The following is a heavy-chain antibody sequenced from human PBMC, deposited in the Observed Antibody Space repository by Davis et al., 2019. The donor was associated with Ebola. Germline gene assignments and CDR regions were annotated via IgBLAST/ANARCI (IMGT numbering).Heavy chain of an antibody. CDR3: SRLITACSGGSCYSDFDD. CDR2: VHRRGSV. CDR1: GGSIMSTFY. D-gene: IGHD2-15*01. Sequence: MPSETLSLTCTVSGGSIMSTFYWGWIRRPPGKGLEWVGTVHRRGSVYYNPSLTSRVTISVDKSKNQISLELTSVTAADTAVYYCSRLITACSGGSCYSDFDDWGQGTLVTVSS. V-gene: IGHV4-39*01. J-gene: IGHJ4*02.